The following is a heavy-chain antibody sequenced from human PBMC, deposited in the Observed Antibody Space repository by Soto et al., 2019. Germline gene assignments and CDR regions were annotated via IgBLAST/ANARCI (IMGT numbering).Heavy chain of an antibody. CDR1: GYTFTSYD. Sequence: QVQLVQSGAEVKKPGASVKVSCKASGYTFTSYDINWVRQATGQGLEWMGWMTTNSGNTGYAQKIQGRVTMSRNTARSTAYRQLSSVRSEDTAVYDCAREKTSYGMAVWGQGTTVHVS. V-gene: IGHV1-8*01. CDR2: MTTNSGNT. CDR3: AREKTSYGMAV. J-gene: IGHJ6*02.